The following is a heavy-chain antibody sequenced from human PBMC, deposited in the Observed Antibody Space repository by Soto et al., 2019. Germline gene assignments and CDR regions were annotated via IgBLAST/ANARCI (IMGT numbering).Heavy chain of an antibody. V-gene: IGHV1-18*04. Sequence: QVQLVQSGAEVKNPGASVTVSCKASGERFTTYGISWVRQAPGHGLEWMGWISTYNTNRKDAPKFQGRLLLTTDTSTTTAHMELRSLRPDDTDVYYCARWAGQVRDYGGPFDYWGQGTLVTVSS. D-gene: IGHD4-17*01. CDR2: ISTYNTNR. CDR3: ARWAGQVRDYGGPFDY. J-gene: IGHJ4*02. CDR1: GERFTTYG.